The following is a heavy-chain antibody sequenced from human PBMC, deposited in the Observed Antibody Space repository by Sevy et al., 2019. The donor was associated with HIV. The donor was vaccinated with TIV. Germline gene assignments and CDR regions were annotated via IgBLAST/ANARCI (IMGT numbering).Heavy chain of an antibody. V-gene: IGHV3-33*01. Sequence: GGSLRLSCAASGFTFSSYGMHWVRQAPGKGLEWVAVIWYDGSNKYYADSVKGRFTISRDNSKNTLYLQMNSLRAEDTAVYYCAREAHGGNSGSAFDIWGQGTMVTVSS. J-gene: IGHJ3*02. CDR2: IWYDGSNK. CDR3: AREAHGGNSGSAFDI. D-gene: IGHD2-21*02. CDR1: GFTFSSYG.